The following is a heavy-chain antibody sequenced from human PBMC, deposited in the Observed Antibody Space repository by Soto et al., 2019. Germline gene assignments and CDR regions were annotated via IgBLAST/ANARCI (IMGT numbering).Heavy chain of an antibody. CDR3: AKAGATWGVYYYGLDV. V-gene: IGHV3-30*18. CDR1: GFTFRSFG. J-gene: IGHJ6*02. Sequence: QVQLVESGGGVVQPGRSLRLSCTASGFTFRSFGMHWVRQAPGKGLEWVAVISYDEANEYYADSVKGRFTISRDNSKNTLYLQMNSLRTEDTAVYFCAKAGATWGVYYYGLDVWGQGTTVTVSS. D-gene: IGHD1-26*01. CDR2: ISYDEANE.